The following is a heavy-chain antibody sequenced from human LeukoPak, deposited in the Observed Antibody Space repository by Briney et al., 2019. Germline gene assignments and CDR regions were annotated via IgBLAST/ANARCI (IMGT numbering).Heavy chain of an antibody. J-gene: IGHJ4*01. CDR1: GGSISSSSYY. V-gene: IGHV4-39*01. Sequence: SETLSLTCTVSGGSISSSSYYWGWIRQPPGKGLEWIGSIYYSGSTYYNPSLKSRVTISVDTSKNQFSLKLSSVTAADTAVYYCARHVPAIVVVTSILGYHDYWGHRTMVTVSS. D-gene: IGHD2-21*02. CDR3: ARHVPAIVVVTSILGYHDY. CDR2: IYYSGST.